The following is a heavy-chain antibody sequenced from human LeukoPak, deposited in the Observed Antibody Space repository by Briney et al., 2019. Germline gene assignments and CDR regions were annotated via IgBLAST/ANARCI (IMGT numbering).Heavy chain of an antibody. CDR2: IYHSGCT. Sequence: SETLSLTCAVSGGSISSGGYSWSWIRQPPGKGLEWIGYIYHSGCTYYNPSLKSRVTISVDRSKNQFSLKLNSVTAADTAVYYCARGPLYISGTTGEGNWFDPWGQGTLVTVSS. D-gene: IGHD1-7*01. CDR1: GGSISSGGYS. J-gene: IGHJ5*02. V-gene: IGHV4-30-2*01. CDR3: ARGPLYISGTTGEGNWFDP.